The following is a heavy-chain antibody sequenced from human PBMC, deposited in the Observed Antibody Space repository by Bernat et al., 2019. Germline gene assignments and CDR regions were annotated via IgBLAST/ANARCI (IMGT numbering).Heavy chain of an antibody. CDR3: TGSGGGAEQTFDY. CDR1: GLTFSDST. J-gene: IGHJ4*02. CDR2: VRTKANGCAT. Sequence: EVQLAESGGGLVQPGGSLKLSCAASGLTFSDSTMQWVRQASGKGLEWVGRVRTKANGCATSYAASVKGRFTISRDDSKNTAYLQMNSLKIEDTAVYCWTGSGGGAEQTFDYWGQGTLVTVSS. D-gene: IGHD3-10*01. V-gene: IGHV3-73*01.